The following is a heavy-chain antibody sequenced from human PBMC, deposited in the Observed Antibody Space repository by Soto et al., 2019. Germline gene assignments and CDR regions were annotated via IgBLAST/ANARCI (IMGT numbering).Heavy chain of an antibody. CDR2: IYYDGST. D-gene: IGHD4-4*01. V-gene: IGHV4-39*07. CDR3: RGARPSLQEFDY. J-gene: IGHJ4*02. CDR1: GASISSSSFY. Sequence: SETLSLTCTVSGASISSSSFYWGWIRQPPGKGLESIANIYYDGSTYYNPSLKSRVTISVDTSKNQVSLNVSSVTAADSAVYYCRGARPSLQEFDYWGQGTLVTVSS.